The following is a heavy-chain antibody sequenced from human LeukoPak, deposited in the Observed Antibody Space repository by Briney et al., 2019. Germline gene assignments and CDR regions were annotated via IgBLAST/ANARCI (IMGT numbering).Heavy chain of an antibody. D-gene: IGHD2-21*02. V-gene: IGHV4-39*07. CDR3: ARETYCAADCYSGFDF. J-gene: IGHJ4*02. CDR1: DGSISNSPYY. Sequence: SETLSLTCTVSDGSISNSPYYWAWIRQPPGRGLEWIGSIYYTGTTYYNPSLKSRVSISIDTSKNQFSLKLSSVTAADTDVYYCARETYCAADCYSGFDFWGQGTLVTVSS. CDR2: IYYTGTT.